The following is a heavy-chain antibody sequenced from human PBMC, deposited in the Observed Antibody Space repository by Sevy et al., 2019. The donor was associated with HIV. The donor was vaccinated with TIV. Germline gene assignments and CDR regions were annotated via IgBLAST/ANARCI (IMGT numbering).Heavy chain of an antibody. CDR2: VTSDCTT. J-gene: IGHJ4*02. D-gene: IGHD3-16*01. Sequence: GGSLRLSCAASGLTLTTTGMSWVRQAPGKAPEWVAGVTSDCTTYYADSVRDRFTVSRDNSKNTLYLQLNSLRADDTAVFYCAEGDTTMITDLDYWGQGTLVTVS. V-gene: IGHV3-23*01. CDR3: AEGDTTMITDLDY. CDR1: GLTLTTTG.